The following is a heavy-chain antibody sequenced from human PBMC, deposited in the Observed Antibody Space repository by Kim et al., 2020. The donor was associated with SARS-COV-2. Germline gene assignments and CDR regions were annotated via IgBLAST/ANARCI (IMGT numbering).Heavy chain of an antibody. CDR1: GGSISNYY. CDR3: ARYSSSWNYFDY. D-gene: IGHD6-13*01. Sequence: SETLSLTCTVSGGSISNYYWTWIRQSPGKGLEWIAYISYSVSANYNPSLKSRVTISVDTSKNQFSLKVTSVTAADTAVYYCARYSSSWNYFDYWGQGTL. V-gene: IGHV4-59*01. J-gene: IGHJ4*02. CDR2: ISYSVSA.